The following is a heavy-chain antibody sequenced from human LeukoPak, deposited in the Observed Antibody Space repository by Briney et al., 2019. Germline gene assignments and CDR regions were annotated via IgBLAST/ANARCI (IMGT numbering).Heavy chain of an antibody. CDR3: ARGGRGYSYEYYYYYGMDV. J-gene: IGHJ6*02. D-gene: IGHD5-18*01. V-gene: IGHV3-7*04. CDR2: IKQDGSEK. Sequence: GGSRRLSCAASGFTFSSYWMSCVRQAPGKGLEWVANIKQDGSEKYYVDSVKGRFTISRDNAKNSLYLQMNSLRAEDTAVYYCARGGRGYSYEYYYYYGMDVWGQGTTVTVSS. CDR1: GFTFSSYW.